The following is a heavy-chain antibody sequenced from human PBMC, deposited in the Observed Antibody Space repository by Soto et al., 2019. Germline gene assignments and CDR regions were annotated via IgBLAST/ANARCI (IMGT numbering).Heavy chain of an antibody. CDR2: ISSSSSTI. CDR3: ARDKGGAIPRKSIAALFGSSGVYYGMDV. Sequence: EVQLVESGGGLVQPGGSLRLSCAASGFTFSSYSMNWVRQAPGKGLEWVSYISSSSSTIYYADSVKGRFTISRDNAKNLLYLQMNSLRDEDTAVYYCARDKGGAIPRKSIAALFGSSGVYYGMDVWGQGTTVTVSS. CDR1: GFTFSSYS. J-gene: IGHJ6*02. D-gene: IGHD6-6*01. V-gene: IGHV3-48*02.